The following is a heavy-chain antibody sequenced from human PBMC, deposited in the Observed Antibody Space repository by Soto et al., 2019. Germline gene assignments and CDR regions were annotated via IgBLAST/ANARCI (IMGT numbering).Heavy chain of an antibody. CDR3: ARGQYSYGRNWFDP. J-gene: IGHJ5*02. Sequence: GGSLRLSCAASGFFFNNYGMNWVRQAPGKGLEWVAYVSSGSSTINYADSVKGRFTISRDNAKNSLYLRMNSLRDEDTALYYCARGQYSYGRNWFDPWGQGTLVTVSS. V-gene: IGHV3-48*02. D-gene: IGHD5-18*01. CDR2: VSSGSSTI. CDR1: GFFFNNYG.